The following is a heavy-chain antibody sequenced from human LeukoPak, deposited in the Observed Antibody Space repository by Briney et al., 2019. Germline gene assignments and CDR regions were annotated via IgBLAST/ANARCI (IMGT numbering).Heavy chain of an antibody. V-gene: IGHV3-21*04. D-gene: IGHD6-13*01. CDR1: GFTFSSYS. J-gene: IGHJ4*02. CDR2: ISSSSSYI. CDR3: AKGDSGSWFSGFDY. Sequence: GGSLRLSCAASGFTFSSYSMNWVRQAPGKGLEWVSSISSSSSYIYYADSVKGRFTISRDNAKNSLYLQMNSLRAEDTAIYYCAKGDSGSWFSGFDYWGQGTLVTVSS.